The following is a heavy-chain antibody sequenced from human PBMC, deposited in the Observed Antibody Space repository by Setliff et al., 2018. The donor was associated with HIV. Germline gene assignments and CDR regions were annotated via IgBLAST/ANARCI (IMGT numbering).Heavy chain of an antibody. J-gene: IGHJ4*02. CDR2: ISYSGST. Sequence: SETLSLTCTVSGGSISGSSYFLAWIRQPPGRGLEWIGSISYSGSTSYNPSLESRVTMSVDTSKNQFSLNLRSVTAADTAVYFCASGGHRLHDYWGQGTLVTVSS. D-gene: IGHD1-26*01. CDR1: GGSISGSSYF. CDR3: ASGGHRLHDY. V-gene: IGHV4-39*07.